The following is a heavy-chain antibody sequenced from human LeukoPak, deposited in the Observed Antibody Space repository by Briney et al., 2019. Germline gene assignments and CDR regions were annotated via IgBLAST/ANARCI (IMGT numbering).Heavy chain of an antibody. J-gene: IGHJ5*02. D-gene: IGHD4-17*01. CDR1: GYTFTSYG. V-gene: IGHV1-18*01. CDR3: ARDYGDYVNPNWFDP. CDR2: ISASNGNA. Sequence: ASVKVSCKASGYTFTSYGISCVRQAPGQGLEWVGWISASNGNANYAQKLQGRVTMTTDTSTSTAYMELRSLRSDDTAVYYCARDYGDYVNPNWFDPWGQGNLVTVSS.